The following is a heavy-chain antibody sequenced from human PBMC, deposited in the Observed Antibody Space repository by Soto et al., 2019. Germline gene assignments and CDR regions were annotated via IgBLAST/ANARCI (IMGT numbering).Heavy chain of an antibody. J-gene: IGHJ6*03. CDR2: INHSGST. V-gene: IGHV4-34*01. CDR1: GGSFSGYY. D-gene: IGHD4-4*01. CDR3: ARGPAGRNYFSYYYYYYMDV. Sequence: ASETLSLTCAVYGGSFSGYYWSWIRQPPGKGLEWIGEINHSGSTNYNPSLKSRVTISVDTSKNQFSLKLSSVTAADTAVYYCARGPAGRNYFSYYYYYYMDVWGKGTTVTVSS.